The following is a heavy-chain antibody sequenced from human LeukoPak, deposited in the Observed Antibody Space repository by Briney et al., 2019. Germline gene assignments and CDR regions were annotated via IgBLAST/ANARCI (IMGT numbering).Heavy chain of an antibody. CDR1: GGTFSSYA. CDR2: IIPILGIA. CDR3: ARWGWPDAFDI. Sequence: ASVKVSCKASGGTFSSYAISWVRQAPGQGLEWMGRIIPILGIANYAQKFQGRVTITADKSTSTAYMELSSLRSEDTAVYYCARWGWPDAFDIWGQGTMVTVSS. D-gene: IGHD6-19*01. J-gene: IGHJ3*02. V-gene: IGHV1-69*04.